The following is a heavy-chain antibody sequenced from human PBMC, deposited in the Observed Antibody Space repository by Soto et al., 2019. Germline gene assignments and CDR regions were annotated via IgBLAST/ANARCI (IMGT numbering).Heavy chain of an antibody. V-gene: IGHV3-48*02. CDR2: ITSSTTI. D-gene: IGHD1-1*01. Sequence: LVASGAGLVQPGGSLRLSCEASGLTFSTYGFNWVRQAPGKGLEWVSYITSSTTIYYADSVRGRFTTSRDNAKNSLYLQMNSLRDEDTAVYYCARQRNGAGDVWGQGTTVTVSS. CDR1: GLTFSTYG. CDR3: ARQRNGAGDV. J-gene: IGHJ6*02.